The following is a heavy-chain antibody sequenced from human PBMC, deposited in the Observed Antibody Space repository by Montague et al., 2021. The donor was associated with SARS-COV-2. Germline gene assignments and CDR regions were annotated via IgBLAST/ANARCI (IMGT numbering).Heavy chain of an antibody. D-gene: IGHD3-9*01. J-gene: IGHJ6*02. V-gene: IGHV4-31*03. Sequence: TLSLTCTVSGGSISSGGYYWSWIRQPPGKGLEWIGYIYYRGSTYYESSLKSRVTISVDTSKNQFSLKLSSVTAADTAVYYCARDRGYFDWLFHSDYYYYCMDVWGQGTTVTGSS. CDR1: GGSISSGGYY. CDR2: IYYRGST. CDR3: ARDRGYFDWLFHSDYYYYCMDV.